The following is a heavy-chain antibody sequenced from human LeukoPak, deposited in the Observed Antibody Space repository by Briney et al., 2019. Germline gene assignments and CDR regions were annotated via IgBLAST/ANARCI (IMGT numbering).Heavy chain of an antibody. J-gene: IGHJ4*02. Sequence: SETLSLTCSVYGGHFRGYYWSWLRQPPGKGLEWIGEINHSGSTNYNPSLKSRVTISVDTSKNQFSLKMICVIAADSAVYYEARGGRHTGSFGYWGQGTLVTVSS. CDR3: ARGGRHTGSFGY. V-gene: IGHV4-34*01. CDR1: GGHFRGYY. D-gene: IGHD3-10*01. CDR2: INHSGST.